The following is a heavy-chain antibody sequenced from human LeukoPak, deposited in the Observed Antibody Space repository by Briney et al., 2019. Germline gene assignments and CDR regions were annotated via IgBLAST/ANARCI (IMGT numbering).Heavy chain of an antibody. CDR1: GGSISNITNSNW. CDR3: ARGGSSGYYRPYYFDY. V-gene: IGHV4-4*02. J-gene: IGHJ4*02. D-gene: IGHD3-22*01. Sequence: SGTLSLTCAVSGGSISNITNSNWWSWVRQPPGKGLEWIGEIYHSGSTYYNPSLKSRVTISVDRSKNQFSLKLSSVTAADTAVYYCARGGSSGYYRPYYFDYWGQGTLVTASS. CDR2: IYHSGST.